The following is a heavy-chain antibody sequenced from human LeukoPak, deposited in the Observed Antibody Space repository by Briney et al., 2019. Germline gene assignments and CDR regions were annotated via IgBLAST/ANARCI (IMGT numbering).Heavy chain of an antibody. CDR2: IRYDGSNK. CDR3: AKSSSSYSSNWYRGAFDY. J-gene: IGHJ4*02. V-gene: IGHV3-30*02. D-gene: IGHD6-13*01. CDR1: GFTFSSYG. Sequence: GGSLRLSCAASGFTFSSYGMHWVRQAPGKGLEWVAFIRYDGSNKYYADSVKGRFTISRDNSKNTLYLQMDSLRAEDTAVYYCAKSSSSYSSNWYRGAFDYWGQGTLVTVSS.